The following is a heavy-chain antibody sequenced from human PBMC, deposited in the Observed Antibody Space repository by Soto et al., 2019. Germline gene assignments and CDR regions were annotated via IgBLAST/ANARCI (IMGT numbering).Heavy chain of an antibody. CDR2: LYWNEDK. CDR3: AHRDYYNSSGYAPFDS. J-gene: IGHJ4*02. Sequence: QITLKESGPTLVKPTQTLTLTCSFSGFSLSTSGVGVGWIRQPPGKALKWLVLLYWNEDKRYSPSLESRLTVTKDTSKNQVVLTMTNVDPVDTATYYCAHRDYYNSSGYAPFDSWGQGTLVTVSP. V-gene: IGHV2-5*01. CDR1: GFSLSTSGVG. D-gene: IGHD3-22*01.